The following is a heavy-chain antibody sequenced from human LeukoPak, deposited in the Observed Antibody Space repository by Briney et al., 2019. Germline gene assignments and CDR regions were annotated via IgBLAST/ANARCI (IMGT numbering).Heavy chain of an antibody. CDR3: ARVTYVTATKVGGSDY. CDR1: GFTFSSYG. Sequence: GGSLRLSCAASGFTFSSYGMHWVRQAPGKGLEWVAVIWYDGSSKYYADSVKGRFTISRDNSKNTLYLQMNSLRAEDTAVYYCARVTYVTATKVGGSDYWGQGTLVTVSS. CDR2: IWYDGSSK. D-gene: IGHD2-21*02. J-gene: IGHJ4*02. V-gene: IGHV3-33*01.